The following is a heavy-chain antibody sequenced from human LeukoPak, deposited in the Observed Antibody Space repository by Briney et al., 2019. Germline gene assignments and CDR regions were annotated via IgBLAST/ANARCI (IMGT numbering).Heavy chain of an antibody. CDR3: ARPLPGYSSGWYPFDY. V-gene: IGHV4-39*01. CDR1: GGYISSSSYY. D-gene: IGHD6-19*01. Sequence: SETLSLTCTVSGGYISSSSYYWGWIRQPPGKGLEWIGSIYYSGSTYYNPSLKSRVTISVDTSKNQFSLKLSSVTAADTAVYYCARPLPGYSSGWYPFDYWGQGTLVTVSS. J-gene: IGHJ4*02. CDR2: IYYSGST.